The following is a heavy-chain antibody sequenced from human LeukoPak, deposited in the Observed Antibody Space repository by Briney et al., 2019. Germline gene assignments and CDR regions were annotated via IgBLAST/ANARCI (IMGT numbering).Heavy chain of an antibody. J-gene: IGHJ4*02. D-gene: IGHD3-3*01. Sequence: ASVKVSCKASGYTFTGYYMHWVRQAPGQGLEWMGWINPNSGGTNYAQKFQGRVTMIRDTSISTAYMELSRLRSDDTAVYYCALYDFWSGYYTFDYWGQGTLVTVSS. CDR1: GYTFTGYY. CDR2: INPNSGGT. CDR3: ALYDFWSGYYTFDY. V-gene: IGHV1-2*02.